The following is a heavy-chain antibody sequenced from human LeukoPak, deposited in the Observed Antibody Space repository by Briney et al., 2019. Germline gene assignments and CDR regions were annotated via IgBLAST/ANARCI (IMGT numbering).Heavy chain of an antibody. J-gene: IGHJ4*02. CDR2: IYYTGTT. CDR3: ARRYCSSTSCYYYFDY. Sequence: SETLSLTCTVSGGSLNNGDYFWTWIRQHPGTGLEWLGYIYYTGTTYYNPSLKSRATISIDTSKNQFSLKVSSVTAADTAMYYCARRYCSSTSCYYYFDYWGQGTLVTVSS. V-gene: IGHV4-31*03. CDR1: GGSLNNGDYF. D-gene: IGHD2-2*01.